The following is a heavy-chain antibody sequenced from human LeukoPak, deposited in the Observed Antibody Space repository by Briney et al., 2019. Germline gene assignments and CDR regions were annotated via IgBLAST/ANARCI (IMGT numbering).Heavy chain of an antibody. J-gene: IGHJ4*02. Sequence: SETLSLTCAVSGASVSGSNYYWGWIRQPPGKGLEWIGNIYSSGSTYYHASLQSRVTISIDTSKNQFSLRPNSVTAADTAMYYCAKSGGYGLIDYWGQGTRVTVSS. CDR3: AKSGGYGLIDY. D-gene: IGHD1-26*01. CDR2: IYSSGST. CDR1: GASVSGSNYY. V-gene: IGHV4-39*01.